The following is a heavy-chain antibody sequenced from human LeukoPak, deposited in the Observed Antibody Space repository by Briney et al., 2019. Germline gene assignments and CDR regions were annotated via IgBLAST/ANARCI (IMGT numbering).Heavy chain of an antibody. CDR1: RFTFSDYY. J-gene: IGHJ4*02. D-gene: IGHD6-13*01. V-gene: IGHV3-11*06. CDR3: ARVGSTVAAGTPDY. Sequence: KPGGSLRLSCAASRFTFSDYYMSWIRQAPGKGLEWVSYISGSGSHTTYADSVKGRFTISRDNAKNSLSLQVNSLRADDTAVYYCARVGSTVAAGTPDYWGQGTLVTVSS. CDR2: ISGSGSHT.